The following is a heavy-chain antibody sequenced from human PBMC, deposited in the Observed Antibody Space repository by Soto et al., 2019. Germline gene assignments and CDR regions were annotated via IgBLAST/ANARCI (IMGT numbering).Heavy chain of an antibody. Sequence: QVQLVESGGGVVQPGRSLRLSCAASGFTFSSYGMHWVRQAPGKGLEWVAVIWYDGSNKYYADSVKGRFTISRDNSKKTLYLQMNSLRAEDTAVYYCAREKAAGIAAAGTGADFDYWGQGTLVTVSS. CDR2: IWYDGSNK. CDR3: AREKAAGIAAAGTGADFDY. J-gene: IGHJ4*02. D-gene: IGHD6-13*01. V-gene: IGHV3-33*01. CDR1: GFTFSSYG.